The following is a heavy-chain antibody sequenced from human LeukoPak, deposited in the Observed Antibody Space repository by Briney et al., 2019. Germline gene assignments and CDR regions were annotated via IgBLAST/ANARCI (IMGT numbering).Heavy chain of an antibody. D-gene: IGHD5-18*01. CDR2: ISGSGSDT. CDR3: AKEEIQVWLE. V-gene: IGHV3-23*01. J-gene: IGHJ4*02. CDR1: GFTFSHYA. Sequence: GGSLRLSCAASGFTFSHYAMSWVRQAPGKGLERVSGISGSGSDTFYADSVKGRFTISRDNSKNTLYLQMNSLRAEDTAVYYCAKEEIQVWLEWGQGTLVTVSS.